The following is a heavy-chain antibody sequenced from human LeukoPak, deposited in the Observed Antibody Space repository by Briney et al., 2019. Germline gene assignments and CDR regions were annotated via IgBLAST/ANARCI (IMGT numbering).Heavy chain of an antibody. CDR2: IYTSGST. D-gene: IGHD2-2*01. Sequence: PSETLSLTCTVAGGSSSSYYWSWIRQPAGKGLEWIGRIYTSGSTNYNPSLKRRVTMSVDTSKIQFSLKVRPVTAADTAVYYCARGGPGNFDYWGQGTLVTVSS. CDR1: GGSSSSYY. J-gene: IGHJ4*02. V-gene: IGHV4-4*07. CDR3: ARGGPGNFDY.